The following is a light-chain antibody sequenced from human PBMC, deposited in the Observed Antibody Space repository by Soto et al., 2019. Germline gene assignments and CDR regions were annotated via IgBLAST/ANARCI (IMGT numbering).Light chain of an antibody. J-gene: IGKJ2*01. V-gene: IGKV1-5*03. CDR2: KAS. Sequence: DIRMNQSPSTLSASVGDRVTITCRASQSISSWLAWYQQKPGKAPKLLIYKASSLESGVPSRFSGSGSGTEFTLTISSLQPDDFATYYCQQYNSYPYTFGQGTKLEIK. CDR1: QSISSW. CDR3: QQYNSYPYT.